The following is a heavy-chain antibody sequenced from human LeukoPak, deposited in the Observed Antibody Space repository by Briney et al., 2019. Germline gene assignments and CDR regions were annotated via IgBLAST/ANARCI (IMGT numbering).Heavy chain of an antibody. Sequence: ASVKVSCKASGGTFSSYAISWVRQAPGQGLEWMGRIIPILGIANYAQKFQGRVTITADKSTSTAYMELSSLRSEDTAVYYCVKDNSIAVAGTFHYWGQGTLVTVSS. V-gene: IGHV1-69*04. CDR3: VKDNSIAVAGTFHY. J-gene: IGHJ4*02. D-gene: IGHD6-19*01. CDR2: IIPILGIA. CDR1: GGTFSSYA.